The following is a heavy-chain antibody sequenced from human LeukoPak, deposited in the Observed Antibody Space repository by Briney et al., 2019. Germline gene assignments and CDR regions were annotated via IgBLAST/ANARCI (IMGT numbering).Heavy chain of an antibody. V-gene: IGHV4-30-2*04. Sequence: CHSGGTYYNPSLKTRVTISVDTSKNQFSLKVRSVTAADTALYYCVREMTSSLNYYYGMDAWGLGITVTVSS. J-gene: IGHJ6*02. CDR2: CHSGGT. CDR3: VREMTSSLNYYYGMDA. D-gene: IGHD2-2*01.